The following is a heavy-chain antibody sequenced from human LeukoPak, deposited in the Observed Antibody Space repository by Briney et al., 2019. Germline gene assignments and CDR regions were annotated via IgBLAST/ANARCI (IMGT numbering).Heavy chain of an antibody. V-gene: IGHV1-2*02. CDR3: ARDEQYCSGGSCYSEGDAFDI. CDR1: GYTFTGYY. Sequence: ASVKVSCKASGYTFTGYYMHWVRQAPGQGLEWMGWINPNSGGTNYAQKFQERVTITRDMSTSTAYMELRSLRSDDTAVYYCARDEQYCSGGSCYSEGDAFDIWGQGTMVTVSS. J-gene: IGHJ3*02. CDR2: INPNSGGT. D-gene: IGHD2-15*01.